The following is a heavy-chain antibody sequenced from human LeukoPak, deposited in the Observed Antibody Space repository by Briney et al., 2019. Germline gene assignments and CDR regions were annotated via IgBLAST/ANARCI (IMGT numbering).Heavy chain of an antibody. V-gene: IGHV1-18*01. CDR2: ISGHAGNT. Sequence: GASVKVSCKTSGYTFTAYGITWVRQAPGQGLEWMGWISGHAGNTDYSQKFQGRVTITADESTSTAYMELSSLRSEDTAVYYCARGEYYDFWSGPEGYYYYYGMDVWGQGTTVTVSS. D-gene: IGHD3-3*01. CDR3: ARGEYYDFWSGPEGYYYYYGMDV. CDR1: GYTFTAYG. J-gene: IGHJ6*02.